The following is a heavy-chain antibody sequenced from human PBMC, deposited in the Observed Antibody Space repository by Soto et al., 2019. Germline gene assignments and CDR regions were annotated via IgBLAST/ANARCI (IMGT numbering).Heavy chain of an antibody. CDR3: ARDRKDYPDI. D-gene: IGHD4-17*01. CDR2: IFCTGSA. Sequence: TSETLSLTCTVSGASIRTGGYYWSWIRQRPGKGLEWIAYIFCTGSAYYNPSLESRLSISIDRSKNQFSLELRSVSVADTAVYYCARDRKDYPDIWSKGTRVTVSS. J-gene: IGHJ4*02. CDR1: GASIRTGGYY. V-gene: IGHV4-31*03.